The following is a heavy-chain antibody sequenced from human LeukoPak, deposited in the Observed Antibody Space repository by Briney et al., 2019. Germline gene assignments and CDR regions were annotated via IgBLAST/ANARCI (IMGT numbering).Heavy chain of an antibody. CDR3: AREDCSSTSCLWENRFDP. Sequence: PGGSLRLSCAASGFTFSSYAMHWVRQAPGKGLEWVAVISYDGSNKYYADSVKGRFTISRDNSKNTLYLQMNSLRAEDTAVYYCAREDCSSTSCLWENRFDPWGQGTLVTVSS. CDR2: ISYDGSNK. J-gene: IGHJ5*02. CDR1: GFTFSSYA. D-gene: IGHD2-2*01. V-gene: IGHV3-30*04.